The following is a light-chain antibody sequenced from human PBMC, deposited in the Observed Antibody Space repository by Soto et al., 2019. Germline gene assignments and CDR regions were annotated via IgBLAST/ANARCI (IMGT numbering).Light chain of an antibody. CDR2: AAS. CDR3: QQLNTYPLT. V-gene: IGKV1-8*01. Sequence: AIRMTQSPSSLSASTGDRVTITCRASQGISSYLAWYQQKPGKAPKLLIYAASTLQSGVPSRFSGSESGTEFSLTISSLQPEDFATYYCQQLNTYPLTVGGGTKVDIK. CDR1: QGISSY. J-gene: IGKJ4*01.